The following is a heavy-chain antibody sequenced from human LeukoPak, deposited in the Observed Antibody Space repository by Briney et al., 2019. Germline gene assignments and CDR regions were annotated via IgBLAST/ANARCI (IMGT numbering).Heavy chain of an antibody. J-gene: IGHJ4*02. D-gene: IGHD3-10*01. V-gene: IGHV3-48*02. CDR2: ISSSSSTI. CDR3: ARGDGWFGELLNFDN. CDR1: GFTFRAYS. Sequence: SGGSLRLSCAASGFTFRAYSMNWVRQAPGKGPEWVSHISSSSSTIYYADSVKGRFTISRDNGKNSLYLQMNSLRDEDTAVYYCARGDGWFGELLNFDNWGQGTLVTVSS.